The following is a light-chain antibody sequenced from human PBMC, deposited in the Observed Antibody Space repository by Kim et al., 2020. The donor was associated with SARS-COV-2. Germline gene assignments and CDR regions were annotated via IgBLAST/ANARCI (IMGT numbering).Light chain of an antibody. Sequence: QSALTQPASVSGSPGQSITISCTGTNSDIGGYNYVSWYQQFPGKAPKLMIYGVNNRPSGVSDRFSGSKSGNTASLTISGLQAEDEADYYCGSYSSDSTLFGGGTQLTVL. CDR3: GSYSSDSTL. CDR2: GVN. J-gene: IGLJ3*02. V-gene: IGLV2-14*03. CDR1: NSDIGGYNY.